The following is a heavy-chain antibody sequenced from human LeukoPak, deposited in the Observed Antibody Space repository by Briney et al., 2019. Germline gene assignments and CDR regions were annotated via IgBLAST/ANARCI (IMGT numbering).Heavy chain of an antibody. J-gene: IGHJ4*02. V-gene: IGHV4-59*01. CDR1: GGSISSYY. Sequence: PSETLSLTCTVSGGSISSYYWSWIRQPPGKGLEWIGYIYYSGSTNYNPSLKSRVTISVDTSKNQFSLKLSSVTAADTAVYYCARGGSWYPYWGQGTLVTVSS. CDR3: ARGGSWYPY. CDR2: IYYSGST. D-gene: IGHD6-13*01.